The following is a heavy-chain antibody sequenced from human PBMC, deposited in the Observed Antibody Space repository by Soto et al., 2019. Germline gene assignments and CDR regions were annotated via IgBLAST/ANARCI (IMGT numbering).Heavy chain of an antibody. V-gene: IGHV2-5*02. J-gene: IGHJ4*02. D-gene: IGHD1-26*01. CDR2: IYWDDDK. CDR3: ARRRVMGTTTQNHFNY. Sequence: SGPTLVNPKQTLILTCAFSGFSLYTPGVGVGWIRQPPGKALEWLALIYWDDDKRYSPSLKNRLTITKDTSKNQVVLTMTNMDPMDTSTYDCARRRVMGTTTQNHFNYWGQGALFTVSS. CDR1: GFSLYTPGVG.